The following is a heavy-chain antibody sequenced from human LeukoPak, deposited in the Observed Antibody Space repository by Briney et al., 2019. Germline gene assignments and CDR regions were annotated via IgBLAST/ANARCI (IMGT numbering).Heavy chain of an antibody. CDR1: GFTFSSYA. V-gene: IGHV3-30*04. D-gene: IGHD5-24*01. Sequence: GSLRLSCAASGFTFSSYAMHWVRQAPGKGLEWVAVISYDGSNKYYADSVKGRFTISRDNSKNTLYLQMNSLRAEDTAVYYCARDLGRDGYNWGFFDYWGQGTLVTVSS. J-gene: IGHJ4*02. CDR2: ISYDGSNK. CDR3: ARDLGRDGYNWGFFDY.